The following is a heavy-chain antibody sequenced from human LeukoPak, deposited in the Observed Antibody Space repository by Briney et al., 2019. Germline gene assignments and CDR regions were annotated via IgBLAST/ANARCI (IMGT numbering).Heavy chain of an antibody. J-gene: IGHJ4*02. CDR1: GDXVSSNSAA. CDR3: ARGGSYYPVEGFDY. V-gene: IGHV6-1*01. Sequence: SQTLSLTCAISGDXVSSNSAAWNWIRQSPSRGLEWLGRTYYRSKWYNDYAVSVKSRVTINPDTSKNQFSLQLNSVTPEDTAVYYCARGGSYYPVEGFDYWGQGTLVTVSS. D-gene: IGHD1-26*01. CDR2: TYYRSKWYN.